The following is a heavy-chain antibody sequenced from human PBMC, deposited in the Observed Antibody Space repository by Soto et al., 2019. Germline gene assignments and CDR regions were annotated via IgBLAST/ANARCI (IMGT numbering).Heavy chain of an antibody. CDR3: ARDYDSSGYFDY. D-gene: IGHD3-22*01. CDR2: INPTSVRT. V-gene: IGHV1-46*01. J-gene: IGHJ4*02. Sequence: ASVKVSCKASGYTFISYHMHWVRQAPGQGLEWVGVINPTSVRTTYAQTFQGRVTITRDTSASTAYMELSSLRSEDTAVYYCARDYDSSGYFDYWGQGTLVTVSS. CDR1: GYTFISYH.